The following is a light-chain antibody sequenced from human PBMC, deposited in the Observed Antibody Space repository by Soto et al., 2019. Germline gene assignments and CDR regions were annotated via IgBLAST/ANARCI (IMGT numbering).Light chain of an antibody. J-gene: IGKJ4*01. CDR3: MQALETPLT. CDR2: LGS. Sequence: IVMTQSPLSLPVTPGEPASISCRSSQSLLHRSGYNYLTWYLQKPGQSPQLLIYLGSSRASGVPDRFSGSGSGTDSTLKISRVEAEDVGVYYCMQALETPLTFGGGTKLEIK. V-gene: IGKV2-28*01. CDR1: QSLLHRSGYNY.